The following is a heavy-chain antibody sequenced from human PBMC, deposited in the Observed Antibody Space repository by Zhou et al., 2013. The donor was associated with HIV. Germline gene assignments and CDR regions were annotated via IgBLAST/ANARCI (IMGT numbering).Heavy chain of an antibody. CDR3: ARGAFVVIAPYAFDI. CDR2: INTKSGGT. CDR1: GYTFSDYF. J-gene: IGHJ3*02. V-gene: IGHV1-2*02. D-gene: IGHD2-21*01. Sequence: QVQLVQSGAEVKKPGASVKVSCKASGYTFSDYFIHWVRQAPGQGLEWMGWINTKSGGTHYAQKFQGRVTITTDESTSTAYMELSSLRSEDTAVYYCARGAFVVIAPYAFDIWGQGDNGHRLF.